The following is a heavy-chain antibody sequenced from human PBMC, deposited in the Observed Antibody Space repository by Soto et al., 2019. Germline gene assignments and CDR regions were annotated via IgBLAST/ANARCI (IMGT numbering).Heavy chain of an antibody. J-gene: IGHJ6*02. V-gene: IGHV5-51*01. Sequence: PGESLKISCKGSGYSFTTYWSGWVRQMPGKGLEGMVIIYPGDSDTRYSPSFQGQVTISADKSINTTYLQWSSLKASDTAIYYCARQAAAGKYYYAMDVWGQGTTVTVSS. CDR3: ARQAAAGKYYYAMDV. D-gene: IGHD6-13*01. CDR1: GYSFTTYW. CDR2: IYPGDSDT.